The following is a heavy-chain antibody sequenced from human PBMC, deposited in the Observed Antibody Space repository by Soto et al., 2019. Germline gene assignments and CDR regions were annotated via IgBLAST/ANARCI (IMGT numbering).Heavy chain of an antibody. Sequence: GGSLRLSCAASGFTFSSYWMHWVRQAPGKGLVWVSRINSDGSSTSYADSVKGRFTIPRDNAKNTLYLQMNRLRAEDTAVYYCARDEWADGYIISWGQGTLVTVSS. J-gene: IGHJ5*02. CDR2: INSDGSST. CDR1: GFTFSSYW. D-gene: IGHD5-12*01. V-gene: IGHV3-74*01. CDR3: ARDEWADGYIIS.